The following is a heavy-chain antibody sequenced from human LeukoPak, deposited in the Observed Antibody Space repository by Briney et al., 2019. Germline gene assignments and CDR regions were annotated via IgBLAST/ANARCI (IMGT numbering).Heavy chain of an antibody. D-gene: IGHD2-15*01. J-gene: IGHJ4*02. CDR1: GDSIGSGGYY. Sequence: PSQTLSLTCTVSGDSIGSGGYYWSWIRQPPGKGLEWIGYIYYSGSTNYNPSLKSRVTISVDTSKNQFSLKLSSVTAADTAVYYCARDCSGGSCYQKWGQGTLVTVSS. CDR3: ARDCSGGSCYQK. V-gene: IGHV4-61*08. CDR2: IYYSGST.